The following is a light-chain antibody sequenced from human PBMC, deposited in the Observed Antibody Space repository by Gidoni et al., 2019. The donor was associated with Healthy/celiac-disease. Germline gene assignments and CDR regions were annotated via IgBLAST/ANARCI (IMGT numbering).Light chain of an antibody. CDR1: QSVSSSY. V-gene: IGKV3-20*01. CDR2: GDS. CDR3: QQYGSSRGYT. Sequence: EIVLTQSLGTLPLSPGERATLPCRASQSVSSSYLAWYQQKPGQAPRLLIYGDSSRATGIPDRFSGSGSGTDFTLTISRLEPEDFAVYYCQQYGSSRGYTFGQGTKLEIK. J-gene: IGKJ2*01.